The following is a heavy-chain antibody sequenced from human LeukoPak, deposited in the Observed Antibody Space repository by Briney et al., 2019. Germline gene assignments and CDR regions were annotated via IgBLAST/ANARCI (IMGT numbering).Heavy chain of an antibody. D-gene: IGHD3-22*01. CDR1: GYTFTSYG. CDR3: ARLFRDYYDSSGEPDY. CDR2: ISAYNGNT. V-gene: IGHV1-18*01. J-gene: IGHJ4*02. Sequence: ASVKVSCKASGYTFTSYGISWVRQAPGQGLEWMGWISAYNGNTNYAQKLQGRVTMTTDTSTSTAYMELRSLRSDDTAVYYCARLFRDYYDSSGEPDYWGQGALVTVSS.